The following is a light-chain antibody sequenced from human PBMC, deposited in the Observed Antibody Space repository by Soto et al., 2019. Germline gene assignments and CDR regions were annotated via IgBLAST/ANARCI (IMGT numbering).Light chain of an antibody. J-gene: IGLJ2*01. Sequence: QSVLTQPPSASGTPGQRVTISCSGSSSNIGSKTVNWYQQLPGTAPKLLIYSNNQRPSGVXXRXSGSKSGTSASLAISGLXXXXXXXXXXAXWDDSLNGVVFGGGTKLTVL. CDR2: SNN. CDR1: SSNIGSKT. V-gene: IGLV1-44*01. CDR3: AXWDDSLNGVV.